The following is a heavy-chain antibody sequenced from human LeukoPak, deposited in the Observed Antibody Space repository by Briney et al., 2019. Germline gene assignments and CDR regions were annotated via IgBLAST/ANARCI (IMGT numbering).Heavy chain of an antibody. CDR3: ARPRGNVEMATIPFDY. D-gene: IGHD5-24*01. Sequence: PGGSLRFSCAASGFTFSSYSMNWVRQAPGKGLEWVSYISSSSSTIYYADSVKGRFTISRHNAKNSLYLEMNSLRAEDTAVYYCARPRGNVEMATIPFDYWGQGTLVTVSS. CDR1: GFTFSSYS. V-gene: IGHV3-48*04. J-gene: IGHJ4*02. CDR2: ISSSSSTI.